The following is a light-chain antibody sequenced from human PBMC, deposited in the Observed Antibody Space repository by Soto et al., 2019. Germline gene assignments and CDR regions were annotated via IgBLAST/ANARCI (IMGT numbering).Light chain of an antibody. CDR1: QSVSSSY. V-gene: IGKV3-20*01. CDR3: QQYGSSPRIT. J-gene: IGKJ5*01. Sequence: EFVWTKSPGTLSLAPGERATLSCGASQSVSSSYLAWYQQKPGQAPRLLIYGASSRATGIPDRFSGSGSGTDFTLTISRLEPEDFAVYYCQQYGSSPRITFGQGARLEIK. CDR2: GAS.